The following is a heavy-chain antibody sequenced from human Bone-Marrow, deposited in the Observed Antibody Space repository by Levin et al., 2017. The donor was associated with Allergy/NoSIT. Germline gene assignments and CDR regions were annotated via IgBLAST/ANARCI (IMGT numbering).Heavy chain of an antibody. CDR2: YDPDDGEI. V-gene: IGHV1-24*01. Sequence: GASVKVSCRVSGHSLSELSVHWVRQAPGKGLEWMGGYDPDDGEINYAQKFQGRVTMTEVTPADIAYMELSSLTSEDTAVYYCAILATTVPSVYYALDVWGQGTTVTVSS. CDR1: GHSLSELS. J-gene: IGHJ6*02. D-gene: IGHD4-11*01. CDR3: AILATTVPSVYYALDV.